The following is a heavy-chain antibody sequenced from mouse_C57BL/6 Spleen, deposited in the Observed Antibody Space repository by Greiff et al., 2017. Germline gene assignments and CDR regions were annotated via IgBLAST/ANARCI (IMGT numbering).Heavy chain of an antibody. V-gene: IGHV1-55*01. D-gene: IGHD2-5*01. CDR2: IYPGSGST. CDR1: GYTFTSYW. Sequence: QVQLQQPGAELVKPGASVKMSCKASGYTFTSYWITWVKQRPGQGLEWIGDIYPGSGSTNYNKKFKSKATLTVDTSSSTAYMQLSSLTSEDSAVYYCARDHYSNYVHDFDYWGQGTTLTVSS. CDR3: ARDHYSNYVHDFDY. J-gene: IGHJ2*01.